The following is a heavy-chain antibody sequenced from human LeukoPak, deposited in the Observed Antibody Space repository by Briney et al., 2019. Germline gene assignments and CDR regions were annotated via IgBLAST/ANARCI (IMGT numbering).Heavy chain of an antibody. J-gene: IGHJ6*02. D-gene: IGHD6-19*01. V-gene: IGHV4-34*01. CDR1: GGSFSGYY. CDR3: ARESGWPIYYYYGMDV. Sequence: PSETLSLTCAVYGGSFSGYYWSWIRQPPGKGLEWIGEINHSGSTNYNPSLKSRATISVDTSKNQFSLKLSSVTAADTAVYYCARESGWPIYYYYGMDVWGQGTTVTVSS. CDR2: INHSGST.